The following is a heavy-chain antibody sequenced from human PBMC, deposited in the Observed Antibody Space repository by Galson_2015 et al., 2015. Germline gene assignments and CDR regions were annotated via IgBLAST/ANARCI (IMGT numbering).Heavy chain of an antibody. Sequence: LSLTCAVSGGSISSSNWWSWVRQPPGKGLEWIGEIYHSGNTNYNPSLKSRVIISVDKSKNRFSLNLSSVTAADTAVYYCARVDGYDSRWFDPWGQGTLVTVSS. V-gene: IGHV4-4*02. CDR1: GGSISSSNW. J-gene: IGHJ5*02. CDR2: IYHSGNT. CDR3: ARVDGYDSRWFDP. D-gene: IGHD5-24*01.